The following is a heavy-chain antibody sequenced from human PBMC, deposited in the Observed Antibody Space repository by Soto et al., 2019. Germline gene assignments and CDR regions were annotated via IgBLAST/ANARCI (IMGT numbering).Heavy chain of an antibody. CDR2: IGSDGGSE. CDR1: GFTFGRHA. D-gene: IGHD4-17*01. J-gene: IGHJ4*02. Sequence: QVQLVESGGGLVQPGGSLRLSCAASGFTFGRHAMHWVRQAPGKGLEWVAVIGSDGGSESYADSMKGRFSISRDNGQNTLYLQINSLRVEDTAVYYCARDDDYPDNGLDYWGQGTLVTVSS. V-gene: IGHV3-33*01. CDR3: ARDDDYPDNGLDY.